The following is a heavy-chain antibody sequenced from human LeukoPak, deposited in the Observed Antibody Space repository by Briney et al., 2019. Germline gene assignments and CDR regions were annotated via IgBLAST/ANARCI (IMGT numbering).Heavy chain of an antibody. CDR3: AVDYLGNWFDP. CDR2: ISSSSSYI. J-gene: IGHJ5*02. CDR1: GFTFSSYS. V-gene: IGHV3-21*01. D-gene: IGHD3/OR15-3a*01. Sequence: GGSLRLSCAASGFTFSSYSMNWVRQAPGKGLEWVSSISSSSSYIYYADSVKGRFTISRDNAKNTLYLQMNSLRAEDTAVYYCAVDYLGNWFDPWGQGTLVTVSS.